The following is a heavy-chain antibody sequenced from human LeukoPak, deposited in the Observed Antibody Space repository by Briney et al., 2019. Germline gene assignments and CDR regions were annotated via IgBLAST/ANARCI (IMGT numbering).Heavy chain of an antibody. Sequence: PGGSLRLSCAASGFTFSSYAMSWVRQGPGKGLEWVSAISVSDGSTFYADSVKGRFTISRDNSKTTLYLQINSLDAEDTAVYYCAKDPAELNGGSYYGYFDYWGQGTLVTVSS. J-gene: IGHJ4*02. CDR2: ISVSDGST. CDR1: GFTFSSYA. D-gene: IGHD1-26*01. V-gene: IGHV3-23*01. CDR3: AKDPAELNGGSYYGYFDY.